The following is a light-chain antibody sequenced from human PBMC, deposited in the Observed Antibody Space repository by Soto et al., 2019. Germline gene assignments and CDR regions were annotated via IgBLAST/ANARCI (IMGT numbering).Light chain of an antibody. J-gene: IGKJ1*01. V-gene: IGKV3-11*01. CDR1: QSVSSY. CDR2: EAS. CDR3: QQYNNWPRWT. Sequence: EIVLTQSPATLSLSPGERATLSCRASQSVSSYLAWYQQKPGQAPRLLIYEASNRATGIPARFSGSGSGTDFTLTISSLEPEDFAVYYCQQYNNWPRWTFGQGTKVDIK.